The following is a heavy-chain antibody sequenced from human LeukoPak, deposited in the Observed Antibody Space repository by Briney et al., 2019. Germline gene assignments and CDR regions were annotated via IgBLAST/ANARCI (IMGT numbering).Heavy chain of an antibody. Sequence: ASVKVSCKASTYICSDHCLYWVRQAPGQGLEWMGWINPNSGGTNYAQKFQGRVTMTRDTSISTAYMELSRLRSDDTAVYYCARDPPPPPYNWNYPSGMDVWGKGTTVTVSS. CDR1: TYICSDHC. J-gene: IGHJ6*04. CDR2: INPNSGGT. V-gene: IGHV1-2*02. D-gene: IGHD1-20*01. CDR3: ARDPPPPPYNWNYPSGMDV.